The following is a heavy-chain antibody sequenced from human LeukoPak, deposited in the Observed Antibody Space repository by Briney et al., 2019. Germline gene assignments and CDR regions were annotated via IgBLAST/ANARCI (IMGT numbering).Heavy chain of an antibody. Sequence: GGSLRLSCAASGFTFSTYWMSWVRQAPGKGLEWVANINEDGSGRYHVDSVKGRITISRDNAKNSLYLQMNSLRAEDTAVYYCARDPDYGDPGPFWDYWGQGTLVTVSS. CDR1: GFTFSTYW. D-gene: IGHD4-17*01. CDR3: ARDPDYGDPGPFWDY. J-gene: IGHJ4*02. V-gene: IGHV3-7*01. CDR2: INEDGSGR.